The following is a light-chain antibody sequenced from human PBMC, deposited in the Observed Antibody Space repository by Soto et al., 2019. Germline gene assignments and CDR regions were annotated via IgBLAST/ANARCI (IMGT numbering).Light chain of an antibody. CDR3: QQYTTFSRA. CDR1: QTIRTR. CDR2: DAS. V-gene: IGKV1-5*01. J-gene: IGKJ1*01. Sequence: DIQMTQSPSPLSASVGDRVTITCRASQTIRTRLAWYQQKPGKAPKLLIYDASILDSGVPSRFSGSGSETDFTLTISGLQPDDFATYYCQQYTTFSRAFGQGTTVDI.